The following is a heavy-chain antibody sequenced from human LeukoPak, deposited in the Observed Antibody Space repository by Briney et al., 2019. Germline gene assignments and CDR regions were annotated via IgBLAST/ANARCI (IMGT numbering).Heavy chain of an antibody. D-gene: IGHD3-10*01. CDR1: GFTFSNSA. CDR3: ARDSSMLRGPLVIYYFDF. V-gene: IGHV3-23*01. Sequence: PGGSLRLSCAASGFTFSNSAMSWVRQAPGKGLEWVSTISGGGDATYYADSVKGRFTISRDNSKNTLYLQMNSLRVEDTAVYYCARDSSMLRGPLVIYYFDFWGQGTLVTVSS. J-gene: IGHJ4*02. CDR2: ISGGGDAT.